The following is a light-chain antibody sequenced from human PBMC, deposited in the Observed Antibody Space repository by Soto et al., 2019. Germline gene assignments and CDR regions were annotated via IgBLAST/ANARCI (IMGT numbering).Light chain of an antibody. V-gene: IGKV1-5*01. J-gene: IGKJ5*01. CDR1: QSVSGW. CDR3: HQYDGSPIT. CDR2: AAS. Sequence: DIQMTQSPSTLSASVGDTVTVTCRASQSVSGWLAWYQQKPGEAPKLLIYAASSLQSGVPSRFSGSGSGTDFTLTISSLQPEDFALYICHQYDGSPITFGQGTRLEIK.